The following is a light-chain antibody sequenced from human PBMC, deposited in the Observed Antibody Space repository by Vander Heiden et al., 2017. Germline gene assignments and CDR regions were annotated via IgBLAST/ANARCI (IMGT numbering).Light chain of an antibody. CDR3: QQYSIDSPT. CDR2: DAA. Sequence: DIQMTQSPSSLSASVGDRGTITCRARQSITTWLAWYQQKPGKAPKLLLYDAANLQSEVPSRFSGSGSGTDFSLTISSLQPDDVATYYCQQYSIDSPTFGQGTKVEI. J-gene: IGKJ1*01. CDR1: QSITTW. V-gene: IGKV1-5*01.